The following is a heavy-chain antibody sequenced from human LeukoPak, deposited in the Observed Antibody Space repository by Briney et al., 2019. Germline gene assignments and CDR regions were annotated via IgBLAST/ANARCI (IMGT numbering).Heavy chain of an antibody. D-gene: IGHD1-26*01. CDR1: GGSFGGYF. CDR2: INLSGGT. V-gene: IGHV4-34*01. CDR3: ARNYKGGSYYGY. J-gene: IGHJ4*02. Sequence: SEILSLTCAVYGGSFGGYFWNWIRQPPGKGLEWIGEINLSGGTNYNPSLKSRVTISVDTSKNQFSLKLNSVTAADTAVYYCARNYKGGSYYGYWGQGTLVTVSS.